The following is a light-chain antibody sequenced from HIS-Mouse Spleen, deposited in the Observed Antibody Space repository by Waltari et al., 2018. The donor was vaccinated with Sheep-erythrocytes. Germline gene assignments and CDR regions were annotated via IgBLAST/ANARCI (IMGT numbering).Light chain of an antibody. Sequence: QLVPTQSPSASAPLGAPAKPTCTLPRGRSSYAIAWHQQQPDKGPRYLMKLNSEGSHSKGDGIPDRFSGASSGAERYLTISSLQSEDEADYYCQTWGTGSPWVFGGGTKLTVL. CDR3: QTWGTGSPWV. CDR2: LNSEGSH. CDR1: RGRSSYA. J-gene: IGLJ3*02. V-gene: IGLV4-69*01.